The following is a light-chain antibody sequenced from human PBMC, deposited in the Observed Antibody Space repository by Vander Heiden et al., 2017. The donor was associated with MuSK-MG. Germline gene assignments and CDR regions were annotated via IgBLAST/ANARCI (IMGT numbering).Light chain of an antibody. J-gene: IGKJ4*01. Sequence: DIQMTQSPSSLSASVGDRVTMTCRASQGIYNYLAWYQQKPGKGPKLLIYAASTLQSGVPSRFSGSDYGTDFTLTISSRQPEDVASYYCQKDNSYPLNIFGGGTKVEIK. CDR3: QKDNSYPLNI. V-gene: IGKV1-27*01. CDR2: AAS. CDR1: QGIYNY.